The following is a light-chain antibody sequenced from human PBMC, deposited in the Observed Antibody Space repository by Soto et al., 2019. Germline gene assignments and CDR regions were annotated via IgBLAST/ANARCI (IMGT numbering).Light chain of an antibody. CDR2: GTS. CDR1: QSVGRN. V-gene: IGKV3-15*01. CDR3: QQYNTWPYT. Sequence: EIVMTQSPVALSVSPGESAALSCRASQSVGRNFAWYQQRPGQAPRVLIYGTSTRATGVPARFSGSGSGTDFTLTISSLQSEDFAVYYYQQYNTWPYTFGQGTRLEIK. J-gene: IGKJ2*01.